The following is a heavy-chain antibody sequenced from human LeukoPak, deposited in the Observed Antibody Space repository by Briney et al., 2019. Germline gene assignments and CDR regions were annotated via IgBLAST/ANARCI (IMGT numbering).Heavy chain of an antibody. V-gene: IGHV1-69*01. J-gene: IGHJ6*02. Sequence: SVKVSCKASGGTFSSYAISWVRQAPGQGLEWMGGIIPIFGTANYAQKFQGRVTITADESTSTAYMELSSLRSEDTAVYYCAAGKYCSSTGCYPPYYYYGMDVWGQGTTVTVSS. CDR2: IIPIFGTA. D-gene: IGHD2-2*01. CDR3: AAGKYCSSTGCYPPYYYYGMDV. CDR1: GGTFSSYA.